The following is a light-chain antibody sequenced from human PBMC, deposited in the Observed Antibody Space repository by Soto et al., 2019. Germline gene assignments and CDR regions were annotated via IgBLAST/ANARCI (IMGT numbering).Light chain of an antibody. J-gene: IGKJ1*01. V-gene: IGKV1-9*01. CDR2: AAS. Sequence: DIQMTQSPSTLSGSVGDRVTITCRAIQGISSYLAWYQQKPGKAPKLLMYAASNLQSGVPSRFSGSGSGTEFTLTISSLQPEDFATYYCQQLKSYPQTFGQGTKVDIK. CDR1: QGISSY. CDR3: QQLKSYPQT.